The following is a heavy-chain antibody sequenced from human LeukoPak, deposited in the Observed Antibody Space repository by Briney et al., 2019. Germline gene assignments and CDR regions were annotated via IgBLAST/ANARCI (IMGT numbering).Heavy chain of an antibody. V-gene: IGHV3-30*02. CDR2: IRYDGSNK. Sequence: GGSLRLSCAASGFTFSSYGMHWVRQAPGKGLEWVAFIRYDGSNKYYADSVKGRFTISRDNSKNTLHLQMNSLRAEDTAVYYCAKDILYYYYMDVWGKGTTVTVSS. J-gene: IGHJ6*03. CDR3: AKDILYYYYMDV. CDR1: GFTFSSYG.